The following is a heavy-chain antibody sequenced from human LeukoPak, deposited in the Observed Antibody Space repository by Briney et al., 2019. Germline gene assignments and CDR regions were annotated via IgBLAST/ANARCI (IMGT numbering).Heavy chain of an antibody. Sequence: GESLQISCKGSGYSFTSYWIGWVRQLPGKGQEWMGIIYPGDSDTRYSPSFQGQVTTSADKAISTAYLQWSSLKASDTAMYYCARRGAYYDSSGYYGGVFFDYWGQGTLVTVSS. CDR2: IYPGDSDT. CDR1: GYSFTSYW. J-gene: IGHJ4*02. D-gene: IGHD3-22*01. V-gene: IGHV5-51*01. CDR3: ARRGAYYDSSGYYGGVFFDY.